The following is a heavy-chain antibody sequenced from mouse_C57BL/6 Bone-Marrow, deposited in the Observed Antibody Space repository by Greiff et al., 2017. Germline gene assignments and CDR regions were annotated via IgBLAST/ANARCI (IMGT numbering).Heavy chain of an antibody. CDR2: ISSGGSYT. D-gene: IGHD2-4*01. J-gene: IGHJ2*01. CDR3: AKPLYYDYGYYFDY. CDR1: GFTFSSYG. Sequence: VQLVESGGDLVKPGGSLKLSCAASGFTFSSYGMSWVRQTPDKRLEWVATISSGGSYTYYPASVKGRFTISRDNAKNTMYLQMGSLKSEDTAMYYCAKPLYYDYGYYFDYWGQGTTLTVSS. V-gene: IGHV5-6*01.